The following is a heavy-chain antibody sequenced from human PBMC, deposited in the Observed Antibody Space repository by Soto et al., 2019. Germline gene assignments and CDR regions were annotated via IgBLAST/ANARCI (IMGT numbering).Heavy chain of an antibody. CDR2: IYTDGTT. D-gene: IGHD6-19*01. J-gene: IGHJ4*02. V-gene: IGHV3-66*01. CDR1: GFNVDYNY. Sequence: GGSQSLSCTASGFNVDYNYMTWVRQAPGKGLEWVSVIYTDGTTYYADSVRGRFTISRDNSKNTLDLQINSLRAEDTAIYYCARAKPPSYSSGWYGFDYWGRGTLVTVSS. CDR3: ARAKPPSYSSGWYGFDY.